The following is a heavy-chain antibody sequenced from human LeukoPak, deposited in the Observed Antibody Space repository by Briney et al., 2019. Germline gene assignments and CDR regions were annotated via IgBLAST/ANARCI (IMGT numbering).Heavy chain of an antibody. Sequence: PSETLSLTCTASGGSISSYYWSWIRQPPGKGLEWIGYIYYSGSTNYNPSLKSRVTISVDTSKNQFSLKLSSVTAADTTVYYCARVTKTYYYYMDVWGKGTTVTVSS. CDR1: GGSISSYY. J-gene: IGHJ6*03. CDR3: ARVTKTYYYYMDV. V-gene: IGHV4-59*01. CDR2: IYYSGST. D-gene: IGHD2-2*01.